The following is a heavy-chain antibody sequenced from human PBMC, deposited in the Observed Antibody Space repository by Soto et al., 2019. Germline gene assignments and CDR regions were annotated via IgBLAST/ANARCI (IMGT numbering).Heavy chain of an antibody. CDR2: ISGSGGST. Sequence: GGSLRLSCAASGFTFISYAISFCRQAPGKGLEWVSAISGSGGSTYYADSVKGRFTISRDNSKNTLYLQMNSLRAEDTAVYYCARDSSGYYGYWGQGTLVTVSS. D-gene: IGHD3-22*01. V-gene: IGHV3-23*01. J-gene: IGHJ4*02. CDR1: GFTFISYA. CDR3: ARDSSGYYGY.